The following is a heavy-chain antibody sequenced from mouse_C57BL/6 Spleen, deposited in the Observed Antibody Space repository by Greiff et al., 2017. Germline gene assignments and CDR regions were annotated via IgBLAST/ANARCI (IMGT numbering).Heavy chain of an antibody. Sequence: QVQLKQPGAELVKPGASVKMSCKASGYTFTSYWITWVKQRPGQGLEWIGDIYPGSGCTNYNEKFKSKATLTVDTSSSTAYMQLSSLTSEDSAVYYCARPYGSSLYYAMDYWGQGTSVTVSS. J-gene: IGHJ4*01. CDR3: ARPYGSSLYYAMDY. D-gene: IGHD1-1*01. V-gene: IGHV1-55*01. CDR2: IYPGSGCT. CDR1: GYTFTSYW.